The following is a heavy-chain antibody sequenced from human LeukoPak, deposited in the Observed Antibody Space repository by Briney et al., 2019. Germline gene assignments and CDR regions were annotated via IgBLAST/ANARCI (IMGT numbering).Heavy chain of an antibody. CDR3: ARVGARGSPFDY. V-gene: IGHV4-59*08. J-gene: IGHJ4*02. CDR1: GGSISSYY. D-gene: IGHD3-10*01. CDR2: IYNSGNT. Sequence: SETLSLTCTVSGGSISSYYWSWIRQPSGKTLEWIGYIYNSGNTIYNPSLKSRVTISVDTSKNQFSLRLTSVTAADTAVYYCARVGARGSPFDYWGQGTLVTVSS.